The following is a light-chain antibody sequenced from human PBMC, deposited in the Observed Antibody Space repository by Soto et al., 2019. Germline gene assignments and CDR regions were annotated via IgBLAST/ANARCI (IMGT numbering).Light chain of an antibody. J-gene: IGLJ3*02. V-gene: IGLV4-60*03. CDR2: LESSGSQ. CDR3: DTWKSNTRV. Sequence: QPVLTQSSSASASLGSWVNLTCTLSSGHRSYIIAWHQQQPGKAPRFLMRLESSGSQNKGSGVPDRFSGSSSGAARYLTISNLPSEDEADYYCDTWKSNTRVFGGGTKLTVL. CDR1: SGHRSYI.